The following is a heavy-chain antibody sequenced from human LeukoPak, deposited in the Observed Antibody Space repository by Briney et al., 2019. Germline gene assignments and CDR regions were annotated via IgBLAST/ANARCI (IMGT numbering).Heavy chain of an antibody. J-gene: IGHJ4*02. D-gene: IGHD5-18*01. CDR2: IKQDGSEM. CDR3: ARDFRNSYGPTSYYFDY. CDR1: GFTFSSYG. V-gene: IGHV3-7*04. Sequence: GGSLRLSCAASGFTFSSYGMHWVRQAPGKGLEWVANIKQDGSEMYSVDSVKGRFTISRDNAKNSLYLQMNSLRAEDTAVYYCARDFRNSYGPTSYYFDYWGQGTLVTVSS.